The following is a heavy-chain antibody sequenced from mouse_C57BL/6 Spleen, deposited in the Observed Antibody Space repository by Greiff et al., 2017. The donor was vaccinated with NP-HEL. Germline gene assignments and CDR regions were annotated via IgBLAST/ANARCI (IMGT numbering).Heavy chain of an antibody. CDR1: GYTFTSYW. CDR3: ARYDGYYVGYYAMDY. CDR2: INPSNGGT. D-gene: IGHD2-3*01. V-gene: IGHV1-53*01. J-gene: IGHJ4*01. Sequence: QVQLQQSGTELVKPGASVKLSCKASGYTFTSYWMHWVKQRPGQGLEWIGNINPSNGGTNYNEKFKSKATLTVDKSSSTAYMQLSSLTSEDSAVYYCARYDGYYVGYYAMDYWGQGTSVTVSS.